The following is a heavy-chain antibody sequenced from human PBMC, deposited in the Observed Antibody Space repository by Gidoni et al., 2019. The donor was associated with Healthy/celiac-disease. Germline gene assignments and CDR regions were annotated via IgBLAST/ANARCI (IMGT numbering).Heavy chain of an antibody. CDR3: AKGVVATISHYYYGMDV. Sequence: SGGSLRLSCAASGFTFSSYAMSWVRQAPGKGLEWVSAISGSGGSTYYADSVKGRFTISRDNSKNTLYLQMNSLRAEDTAVYYCAKGVVATISHYYYGMDVWGQGTTVTVSS. D-gene: IGHD5-12*01. J-gene: IGHJ6*02. CDR1: GFTFSSYA. V-gene: IGHV3-23*01. CDR2: ISGSGGST.